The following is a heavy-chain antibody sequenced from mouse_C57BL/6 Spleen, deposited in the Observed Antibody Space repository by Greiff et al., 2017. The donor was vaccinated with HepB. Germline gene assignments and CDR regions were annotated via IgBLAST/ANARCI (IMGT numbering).Heavy chain of an antibody. CDR1: GYAFTNYL. Sequence: QVQLQQSGAELVRPGTSVKVSCKASGYAFTNYLIEWVKQRPGQGLEWIGVINPGSGGTNYNEKFKGKATLTADKSSSTAYMQLSSLTSEDSAVYFCARGDYYGRSSFDYWGQGTTLTVSS. J-gene: IGHJ2*01. V-gene: IGHV1-54*01. D-gene: IGHD1-1*01. CDR3: ARGDYYGRSSFDY. CDR2: INPGSGGT.